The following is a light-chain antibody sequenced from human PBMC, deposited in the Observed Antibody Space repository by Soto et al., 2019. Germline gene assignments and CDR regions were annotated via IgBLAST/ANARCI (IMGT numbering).Light chain of an antibody. CDR1: QSVSTY. Sequence: EVVLTQSPATLSLSPGERATLSCRASQSVSTYLAWYQQKPGQAPRLLISDASNRATGILARFSGSGSGTDFTLIISSLEPEDFAVYYCQQRSRGGTFGPGTKVDMK. J-gene: IGKJ3*01. CDR2: DAS. V-gene: IGKV3-11*01. CDR3: QQRSRGGT.